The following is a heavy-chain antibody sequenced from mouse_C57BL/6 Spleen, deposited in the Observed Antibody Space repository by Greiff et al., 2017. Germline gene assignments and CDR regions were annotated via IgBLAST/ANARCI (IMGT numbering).Heavy chain of an antibody. D-gene: IGHD2-3*01. CDR1: GFSLTSYG. Sequence: VKLEESGPGLVAPSQSLSITCTVSGFSLTSYGVDWVRQPPGKGLEWLGVIWGGGSTNYNSALMSRLSISKDNSKSHVFLKMNSLQTDDTAMYYCAKQLLDDGYYAPFAYWGKGTLVTVSA. CDR3: AKQLLDDGYYAPFAY. J-gene: IGHJ3*01. CDR2: IWGGGST. V-gene: IGHV2-9*01.